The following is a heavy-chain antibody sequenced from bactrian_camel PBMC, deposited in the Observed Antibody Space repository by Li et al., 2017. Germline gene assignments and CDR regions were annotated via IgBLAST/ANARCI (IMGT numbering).Heavy chain of an antibody. D-gene: IGHD1*01. CDR2: IDSDGET. CDR1: GHSRGSDC. J-gene: IGHJ4*01. V-gene: IGHV3S55*01. CDR3: AFEVRFGCLLRVDSFSY. Sequence: HVQLVESGGGSVQAGGSLRLSCKVSGHSRGSDCVGWYRLPPGRAPAEREGVASIDSDGETTYADSVKGRFIISRDNTNNTLYLRMVNLKPEDTAMYYCAFEVRFGCLLRVDSFSYWGQGTQV.